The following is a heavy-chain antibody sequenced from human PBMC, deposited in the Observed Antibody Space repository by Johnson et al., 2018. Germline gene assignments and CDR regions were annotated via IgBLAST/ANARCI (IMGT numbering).Heavy chain of an antibody. CDR1: GFIFSDYY. CDR3: ARGAYSSTWGYFYDHMDV. CDR2: VTIFGSTT. V-gene: IGHV3-11*04. Sequence: QVQLVESGGGLVKTGGSXRLSCAASGFIFSDYYMNWIRQAPGKGLDWVSCVTIFGSTTFYADSVKGRFTISRDDANNSSYLQMNSLRADDTAVYYCARGAYSSTWGYFYDHMDVWGKGTTVTVAS. J-gene: IGHJ6*03. D-gene: IGHD6-13*01.